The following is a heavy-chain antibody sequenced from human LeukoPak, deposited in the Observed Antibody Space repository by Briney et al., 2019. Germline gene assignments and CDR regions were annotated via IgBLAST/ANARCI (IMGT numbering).Heavy chain of an antibody. CDR3: ARAFLGGDY. D-gene: IGHD3-3*02. J-gene: IGHJ4*02. CDR2: ISDTSYTI. V-gene: IGHV3-48*02. Sequence: GGSLRLSCVASGFTFSTYSMNWVRQAPGKGLEWVSYISDTSYTIYYADSVKGRFTISRDNAKNSPYLQMSRLRDGDTAVYYCARAFLGGDYWGQGTLVTVSS. CDR1: GFTFSTYS.